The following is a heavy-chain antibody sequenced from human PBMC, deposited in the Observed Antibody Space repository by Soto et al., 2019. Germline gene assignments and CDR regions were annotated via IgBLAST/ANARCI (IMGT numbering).Heavy chain of an antibody. Sequence: QVQLVQSGAEVKKPESSVKVSCKAPGGTFSTYAISWVRQAPGQGLEGMGGIIPMFGTANYAQRFQDRVTITADESTNTVYMELSSLRSEDTAVYFCASGIQLWLRRINNGYSGWGQGTLVTGSS. J-gene: IGHJ4*02. CDR3: ASGIQLWLRRINNGYSG. V-gene: IGHV1-69*12. CDR2: IIPMFGTA. CDR1: GGTFSTYA. D-gene: IGHD5-18*01.